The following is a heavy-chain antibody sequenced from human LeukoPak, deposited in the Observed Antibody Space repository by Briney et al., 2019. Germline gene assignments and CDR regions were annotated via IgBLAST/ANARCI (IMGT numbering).Heavy chain of an antibody. CDR2: IAAYSGNT. CDR1: GYSFSNYG. CDR3: ARGAEGGTSMRNRYYYYYMDV. J-gene: IGHJ6*03. V-gene: IGHV1-18*01. Sequence: ASVKVSCKASGYSFSNYGLNWLRQVPGQGLEWMGRIAAYSGNTNYAHKFQGRVTMTTDTSTNTAYLELKTLTSDDTAIYYCARGAEGGTSMRNRYYYYYMDVWGKGITVTVSS. D-gene: IGHD2-2*01.